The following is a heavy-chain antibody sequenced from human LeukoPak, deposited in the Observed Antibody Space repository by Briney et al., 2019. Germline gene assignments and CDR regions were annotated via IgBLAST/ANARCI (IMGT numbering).Heavy chain of an antibody. CDR1: GFTVNNNY. D-gene: IGHD3-16*02. J-gene: IGHJ4*02. Sequence: PGGSLRLSCAASGFTVNNNYMNWVRQAPGKGLEWVANIKQDGSEKYYVDSVKGRFTISRDNAKNSLYLQMNSLRAEDTAVYYCARDCFDYVWGSYRHWGQGTLVTVSS. CDR2: IKQDGSEK. CDR3: ARDCFDYVWGSYRH. V-gene: IGHV3-7*03.